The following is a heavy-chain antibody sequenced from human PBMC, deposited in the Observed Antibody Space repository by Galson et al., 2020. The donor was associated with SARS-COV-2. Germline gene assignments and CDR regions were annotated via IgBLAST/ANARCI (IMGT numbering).Heavy chain of an antibody. J-gene: IGHJ4*02. Sequence: GGSLRLSCAASGFTFSSYWMPWVRQAPGKGLVWVSRIYSEGSSTSYADSVKGRFTISGDNAKNTLYLQMNSLRAADTAVYYCARGDMGNDYFDCWGQGTLVTVSS. CDR3: ARGDMGNDYFDC. V-gene: IGHV3-74*01. CDR2: IYSEGSST. D-gene: IGHD7-27*01. CDR1: GFTFSSYW.